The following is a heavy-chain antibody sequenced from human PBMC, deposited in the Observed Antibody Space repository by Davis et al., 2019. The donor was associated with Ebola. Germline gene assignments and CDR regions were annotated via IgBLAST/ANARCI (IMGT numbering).Heavy chain of an antibody. V-gene: IGHV3-30*18. Sequence: GESLKISCAASGFTFSSYAMSWVRQAPGKGLEWVAVISYDGSNKYYADSVKGRFTISRDNSKNTLYLQMNSLRAEDTAVYYCANIAVAGPFDYWGQGTLVTVSS. CDR3: ANIAVAGPFDY. CDR1: GFTFSSYA. D-gene: IGHD6-19*01. CDR2: ISYDGSNK. J-gene: IGHJ4*02.